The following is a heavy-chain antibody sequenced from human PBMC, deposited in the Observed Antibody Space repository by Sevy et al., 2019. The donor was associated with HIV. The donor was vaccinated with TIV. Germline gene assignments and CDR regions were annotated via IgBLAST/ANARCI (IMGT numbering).Heavy chain of an antibody. Sequence: SETLSLTCTVSGGSISSYYWSWIRQPAGKGLEWIGRIYTSGSTNYNPSLKSRVTMSVDTSKNQFSLKLSSVTAADTAVYYCARVGSGWRRDGYYYYYGMDVWGHGTTVTVSS. CDR3: ARVGSGWRRDGYYYYYGMDV. V-gene: IGHV4-4*07. J-gene: IGHJ6*02. CDR2: IYTSGST. D-gene: IGHD6-19*01. CDR1: GGSISSYY.